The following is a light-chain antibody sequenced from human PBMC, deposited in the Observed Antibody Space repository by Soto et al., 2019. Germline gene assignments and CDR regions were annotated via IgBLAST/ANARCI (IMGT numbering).Light chain of an antibody. V-gene: IGLV1-44*01. CDR2: SNN. CDR1: SSNIGSST. CDR3: GAWDDSLSAWV. J-gene: IGLJ3*02. Sequence: QSVLTQPPSASGTPGQRVTISCSGSSSNIGSSTVNWYQHLPGTAPKLLIYSNNQRPSGVPDRFSGSKSGTSASLAISGLQSEDEAVYYGGAWDDSLSAWVFGGGTKLTVL.